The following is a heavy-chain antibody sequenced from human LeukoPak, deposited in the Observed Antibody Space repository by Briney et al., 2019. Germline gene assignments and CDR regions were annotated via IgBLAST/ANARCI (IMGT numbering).Heavy chain of an antibody. D-gene: IGHD2-15*01. CDR2: ISAYNGNT. CDR1: GYTFTSYG. J-gene: IGHJ4*02. Sequence: ASVKVSCKASGYTFTSYGMSWVGQAPGHGREGMGWISAYNGNTNYVQKLQGRVTMTTDTSTSTAYMELRSLRSDDTAVYYCARSLKASGGSCYRYWGQGTLVTVSS. CDR3: ARSLKASGGSCYRY. V-gene: IGHV1-18*01.